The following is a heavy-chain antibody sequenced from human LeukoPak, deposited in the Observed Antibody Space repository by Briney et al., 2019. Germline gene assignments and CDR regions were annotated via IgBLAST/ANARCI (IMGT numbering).Heavy chain of an antibody. Sequence: GESPKISCKGSGYSFTSYWIGWVRQMPGKGLEWMGIIYPGDSDTRYSPSFQGQVTISADKSISTAYLQWSSLKASDTAMYYCARRFDYDSSGYYSPAVHDAFDIWGQGTMVTVSS. CDR1: GYSFTSYW. CDR2: IYPGDSDT. J-gene: IGHJ3*02. CDR3: ARRFDYDSSGYYSPAVHDAFDI. D-gene: IGHD3-22*01. V-gene: IGHV5-51*01.